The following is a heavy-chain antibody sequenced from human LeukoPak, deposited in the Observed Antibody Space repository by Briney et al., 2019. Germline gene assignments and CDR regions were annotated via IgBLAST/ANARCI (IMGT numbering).Heavy chain of an antibody. V-gene: IGHV4-59*01. CDR1: GGSISSYY. Sequence: SETLSLTCTVSGGSISSYYWSWIRQPPGKGLEWIGYIYYSGSTNYNPSLKSRVTTSVDTSKNQFSLKLSSVTAADTAVYYCARGVHYSNYVGDWFDPWGQGTLVTVSS. D-gene: IGHD4-4*01. CDR2: IYYSGST. CDR3: ARGVHYSNYVGDWFDP. J-gene: IGHJ5*02.